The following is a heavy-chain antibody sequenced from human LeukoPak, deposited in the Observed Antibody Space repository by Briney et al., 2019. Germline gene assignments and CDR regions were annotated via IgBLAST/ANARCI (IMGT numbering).Heavy chain of an antibody. J-gene: IGHJ6*03. CDR3: ARGNYYYDSSGQESYYMDV. CDR2: IYYSGST. Sequence: SQTLSLTCTVSGGSISSGDYYWSWIRQPPGKGLEWIGYIYYSGSTYYNPSLKSRVTISVDTSKNQFSLKLSSVTAADTAVYYCARGNYYYDSSGQESYYMDVWGKRTTVTVSS. V-gene: IGHV4-30-4*08. D-gene: IGHD3-22*01. CDR1: GGSISSGDYY.